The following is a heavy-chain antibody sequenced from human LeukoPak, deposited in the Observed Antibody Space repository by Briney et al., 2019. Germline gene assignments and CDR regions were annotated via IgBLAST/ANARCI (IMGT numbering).Heavy chain of an antibody. J-gene: IGHJ4*02. CDR3: ARGVRKVLKFIDF. V-gene: IGHV3-21*01. CDR2: ISSTSLYL. CDR1: GFTFSSYA. D-gene: IGHD3-10*01. Sequence: GGSLRLSCAASGFTFSSYAMHWVRQAPGKGLEWVASISSTSLYLYYADSVQGRFIISRDNANSSVYLQMHSLRADDTAVYFCARGVRKVLKFIDFWGPGTMVTVSS.